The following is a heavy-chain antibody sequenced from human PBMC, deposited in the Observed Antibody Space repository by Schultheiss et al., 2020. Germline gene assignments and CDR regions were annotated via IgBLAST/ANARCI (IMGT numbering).Heavy chain of an antibody. Sequence: GESLKISCAASGFTFSSYGMHWVRQAPGKGLEWVAVISYDGSNKYYADSVKGRFTISRDNSKNTLYLQMNSLRAEDTAVYYCAKVGIAVAGGVYYGMDVWGQGTTVTVSS. CDR3: AKVGIAVAGGVYYGMDV. CDR2: ISYDGSNK. J-gene: IGHJ6*02. V-gene: IGHV3-30*18. D-gene: IGHD6-19*01. CDR1: GFTFSSYG.